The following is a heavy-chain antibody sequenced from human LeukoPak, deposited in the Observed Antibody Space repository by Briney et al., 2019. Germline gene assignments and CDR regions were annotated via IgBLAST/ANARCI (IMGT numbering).Heavy chain of an antibody. J-gene: IGHJ4*02. CDR3: ARDSYDSSGYGY. Sequence: ASVKVPCKASGYTFTGYYMHWVRQAPGQGLEWMGRINPNSGGTNYAQKFQGRVTMTRDTSISTAYMELSRLRSDDTAVYYCARDSYDSSGYGYWGQGTLVTVSS. D-gene: IGHD3-22*01. CDR1: GYTFTGYY. V-gene: IGHV1-2*06. CDR2: INPNSGGT.